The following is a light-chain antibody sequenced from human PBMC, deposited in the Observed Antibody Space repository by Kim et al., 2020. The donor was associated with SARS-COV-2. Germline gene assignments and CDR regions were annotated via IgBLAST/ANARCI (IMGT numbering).Light chain of an antibody. Sequence: QAVVTQEPSLTVSPGGTVTLTCASSTGAVTSDNHPNWFQQKPGQAPRALIYTTDYKHSWTPARFSGSLLGGKAALTLSGVQPEDEAEYYCLLYYGGAQLNWVFGGGTQLTAL. CDR2: TTD. V-gene: IGLV7-43*01. J-gene: IGLJ3*02. CDR1: TGAVTSDNH. CDR3: LLYYGGAQLNWV.